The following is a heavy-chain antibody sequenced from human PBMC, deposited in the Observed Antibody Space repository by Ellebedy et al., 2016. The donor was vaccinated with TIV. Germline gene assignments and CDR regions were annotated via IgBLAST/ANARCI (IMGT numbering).Heavy chain of an antibody. CDR3: AKDDLYSSTWLVPDY. Sequence: GESLKISCAASGFTFSSYAMTWVRQAPGKGLEWVSAISGSGGFAYYADSVKGRFTISRDNSKNTLYLQMNSLRAGDTAVYYCAKDDLYSSTWLVPDYWGQGTLVTVSS. V-gene: IGHV3-23*01. D-gene: IGHD6-13*01. CDR1: GFTFSSYA. CDR2: ISGSGGFA. J-gene: IGHJ4*02.